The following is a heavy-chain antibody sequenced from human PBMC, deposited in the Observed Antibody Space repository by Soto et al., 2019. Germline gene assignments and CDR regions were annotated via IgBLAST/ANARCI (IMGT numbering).Heavy chain of an antibody. CDR2: SRNRVNNLST. Sequence: VQVEESGGGLVLPGGSLRLSCTVSADSEFSFSDQYMDWVRQAPGKGLEWVGRSRNRVNNLSTAYAASVQGRFTISRDESKNTLYLQMNSLGAEDTAVYYCATVPFLTYHHFWSGYFGLWGQGTLVTVSS. V-gene: IGHV3-72*01. D-gene: IGHD3-3*01. CDR1: EFSFSDQY. J-gene: IGHJ4*02. CDR3: ATVPFLTYHHFWSGYFGL.